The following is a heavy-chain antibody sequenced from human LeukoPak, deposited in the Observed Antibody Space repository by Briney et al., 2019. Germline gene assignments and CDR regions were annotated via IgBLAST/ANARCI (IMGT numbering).Heavy chain of an antibody. J-gene: IGHJ1*01. CDR2: ISLYNAKT. V-gene: IGHV1-18*01. D-gene: IGHD6-19*01. Sequence: GASVKVSCKASGYTFTSYAISWVRQAPGQGLDWMGWISLYNAKTNYAQKLQGRVTMTTDTSTSTACMELMSLRSDDTAVYYCARPGVAGDPSSAEYLQHWGQGTLVTVSS. CDR3: ARPGVAGDPSSAEYLQH. CDR1: GYTFTSYA.